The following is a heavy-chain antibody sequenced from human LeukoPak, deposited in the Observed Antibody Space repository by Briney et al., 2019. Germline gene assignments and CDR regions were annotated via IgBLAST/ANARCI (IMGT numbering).Heavy chain of an antibody. Sequence: PGGSLRLSCAASGFTFSSYAMSWVRQAPGKGLEWVSAISGSGGSTYYADSVKGRFTISRDNSKNTLYLQMSSLRDEDSGIYYCATHNYWRKDYWGQGTLVTVSS. CDR3: ATHNYWRKDY. V-gene: IGHV3-23*01. D-gene: IGHD5-24*01. CDR1: GFTFSSYA. CDR2: ISGSGGST. J-gene: IGHJ4*02.